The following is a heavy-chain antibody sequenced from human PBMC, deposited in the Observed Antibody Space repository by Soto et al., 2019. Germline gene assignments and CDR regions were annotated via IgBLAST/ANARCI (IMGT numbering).Heavy chain of an antibody. CDR2: INSVNDHT. V-gene: IGHV1-3*05. CDR1: GYSFSTHA. CDR3: SRNILGGTTDY. D-gene: IGHD1-7*01. Sequence: QVHLVQSGAEEKNPGASVKVSCKASGYSFSTHAMHWVRQAPGQGLEWVGWINSVNDHTIYSEKFQGRVTITSDTSATTAYMELSSLTSEDTAIYYCSRNILGGTTDYWCQGTLVTVSS. J-gene: IGHJ4*02.